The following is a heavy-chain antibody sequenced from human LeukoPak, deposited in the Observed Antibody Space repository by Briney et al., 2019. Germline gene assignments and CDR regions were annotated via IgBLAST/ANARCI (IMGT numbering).Heavy chain of an antibody. Sequence: VKVSCEASGFTFTSSAMQWVRQARGQRLEWIGWIVVGGGNTNYAQKFQERVTITRDMSTSTAYMELSSLRSEDTAVYYCAAAGNYYDSSGLIRVDAFDIWGQGTMVTVSS. CDR2: IVVGGGNT. CDR1: GFTFTSSA. D-gene: IGHD3-22*01. J-gene: IGHJ3*02. CDR3: AAAGNYYDSSGLIRVDAFDI. V-gene: IGHV1-58*02.